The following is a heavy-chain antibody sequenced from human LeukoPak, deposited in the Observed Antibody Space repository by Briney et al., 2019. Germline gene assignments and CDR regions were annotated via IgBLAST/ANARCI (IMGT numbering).Heavy chain of an antibody. V-gene: IGHV3-30-3*01. CDR3: ARLTGGGDYDYFDY. D-gene: IGHD4-17*01. J-gene: IGHJ4*02. CDR2: ISYDGSNK. Sequence: PGGSLRLSCAASGFTFSSCAMHWVRQAPGKGPEWVAVISYDGSNKYYADSVKGRFTISRDNSKNTLYLQMNSLRAEDTAVYYCARLTGGGDYDYFDYWGQGTLVTVSS. CDR1: GFTFSSCA.